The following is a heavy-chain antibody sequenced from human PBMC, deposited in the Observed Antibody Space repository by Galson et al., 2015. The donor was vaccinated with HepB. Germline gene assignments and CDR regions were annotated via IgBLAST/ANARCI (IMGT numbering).Heavy chain of an antibody. Sequence: SLRLSCAASGFTFDDYAMHWVRQVPGKGLEWVSGISWNSGTIGYADSVKGRFTISRDNAKNSVYLQMNSLRAEDTALYYCARGSLPAASYNYFDPWGQGTLVTVSS. D-gene: IGHD2-2*01. J-gene: IGHJ5*02. CDR1: GFTFDDYA. V-gene: IGHV3-9*01. CDR3: ARGSLPAASYNYFDP. CDR2: ISWNSGTI.